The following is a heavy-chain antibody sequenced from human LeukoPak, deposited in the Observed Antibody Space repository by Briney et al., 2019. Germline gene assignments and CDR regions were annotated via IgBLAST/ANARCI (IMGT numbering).Heavy chain of an antibody. D-gene: IGHD3-10*01. CDR3: AKDRVYYGSGSYHYYYYYYMDV. J-gene: IGHJ6*03. CDR1: GFTFSSYG. V-gene: IGHV3-23*01. Sequence: GGSLRLSCAASGFTFSSYGMSWVRQAPGKGLEWVSAISGSGGSTYYADSVKGRFTISRDNSKNTLYLQMNSLRAEDTAVYYCAKDRVYYGSGSYHYYYYYYMDVWGKGTTVTVSS. CDR2: ISGSGGST.